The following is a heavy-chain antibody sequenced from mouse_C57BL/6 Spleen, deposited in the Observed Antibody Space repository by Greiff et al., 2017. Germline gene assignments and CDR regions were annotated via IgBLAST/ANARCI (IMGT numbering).Heavy chain of an antibody. CDR3: ARSKDSYCGSSSFDY. D-gene: IGHD1-1*01. CDR2: IYPRSGNT. J-gene: IGHJ2*01. V-gene: IGHV1-81*01. CDR1: GYTFTSYG. Sequence: VQLVESGAELARPGASVKLSCKASGYTFTSYGISWVKQRTGQGLEWIGEIYPRSGNTYYNEKFKGKATLTADKSSSTAYMELRSLTSEDSAVYFCARSKDSYCGSSSFDYWGQGTTLTVSS.